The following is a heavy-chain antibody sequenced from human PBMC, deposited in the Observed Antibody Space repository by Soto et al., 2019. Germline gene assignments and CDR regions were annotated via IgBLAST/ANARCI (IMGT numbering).Heavy chain of an antibody. D-gene: IGHD3-22*01. CDR3: ARVLNYYDSSGYYDLFDY. V-gene: IGHV4-61*01. CDR1: GGSVSSGSYY. CDR2: IYYSGST. J-gene: IGHJ4*02. Sequence: PSETLSLTCTVSGGSVSSGSYYWSWIRQPPGKGLEWIGYIYYSGSTNYNPSLKSRVTISVDTSKNQFSLKLSSVTAADTAVYYCARVLNYYDSSGYYDLFDYWGQGTLVTVSS.